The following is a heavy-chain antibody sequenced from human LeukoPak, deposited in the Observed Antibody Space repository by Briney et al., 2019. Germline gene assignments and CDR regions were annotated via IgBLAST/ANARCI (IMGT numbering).Heavy chain of an antibody. J-gene: IGHJ4*02. CDR2: ISYDGSNK. CDR3: AKESGDYGDYIGRYYFDY. V-gene: IGHV3-30*18. Sequence: PGGSLRLSCAASGFTFSSFGMHWVRQAPGKGLEWVAVISYDGSNKYYADSVKGRFTISRDNSKNTLYLQMNSLRAEDTAVYSCAKESGDYGDYIGRYYFDYWGQGTLVTVSS. CDR1: GFTFSSFG. D-gene: IGHD4-17*01.